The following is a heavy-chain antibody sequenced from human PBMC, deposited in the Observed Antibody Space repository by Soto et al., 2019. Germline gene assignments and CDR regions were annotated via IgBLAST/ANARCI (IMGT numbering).Heavy chain of an antibody. V-gene: IGHV3-23*01. CDR1: GFTFSSYA. CDR3: AKDLEVYSGGPGGGRDV. D-gene: IGHD6-19*01. CDR2: ISGSGGST. J-gene: IGHJ6*04. Sequence: GGSLRLSCAASGFTFSSYAMSWVRQAPGKGLEWVSAISGSGGSTYYADSVKGRFTISRDNSKNTLYLQMNSLRAEDTAVYYCAKDLEVYSGGPGGGRDVWGKGTTVTVPS.